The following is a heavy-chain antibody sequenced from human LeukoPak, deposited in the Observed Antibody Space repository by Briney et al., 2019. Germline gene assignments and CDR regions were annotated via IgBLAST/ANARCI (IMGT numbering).Heavy chain of an antibody. CDR1: GFTFSSYW. CDR2: KWYDGSNK. CDR3: ASLLGYCSSTSCPSYYYYGMDV. V-gene: IGHV3-33*08. J-gene: IGHJ6*02. D-gene: IGHD2-2*01. Sequence: GGSLRLSCAASGFTFSSYWMSWVRQAPGKGLEWVAVKWYDGSNKYYADSVKGRFTISRDNSKNTLYLQMNSLRAEDTAVYYCASLLGYCSSTSCPSYYYYGMDVWGQGTTVTVSS.